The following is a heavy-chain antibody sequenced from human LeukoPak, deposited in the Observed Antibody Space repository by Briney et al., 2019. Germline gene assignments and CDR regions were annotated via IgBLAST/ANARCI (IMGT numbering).Heavy chain of an antibody. Sequence: ASVKVSCKASGYTFTSYDVNWVRQATGQGLEWMGWMNPNSGNTGYAQKFQGRVTITRNTSISTAYMELSSLRSEDTAVYYCARDSSGWYHWFDPWGQGTLVTVSS. D-gene: IGHD6-19*01. CDR1: GYTFTSYD. V-gene: IGHV1-8*01. CDR3: ARDSSGWYHWFDP. J-gene: IGHJ5*02. CDR2: MNPNSGNT.